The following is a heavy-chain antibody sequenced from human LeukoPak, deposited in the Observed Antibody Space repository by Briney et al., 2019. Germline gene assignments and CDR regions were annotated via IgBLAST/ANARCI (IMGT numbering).Heavy chain of an antibody. V-gene: IGHV4-39*01. CDR1: GGSIGGRDFY. Sequence: SETLSLTCTVSGGSIGGRDFYWGWIRQPPGKGLEWIGGIYYSGSTYYNPSLKSRVTISVDTSKNQFSLKLRSVTAADTAVYYCARQGLWRYASYWGQGSLVTVSS. CDR3: ARQGLWRYASY. CDR2: IYYSGST. D-gene: IGHD3-16*01. J-gene: IGHJ4*02.